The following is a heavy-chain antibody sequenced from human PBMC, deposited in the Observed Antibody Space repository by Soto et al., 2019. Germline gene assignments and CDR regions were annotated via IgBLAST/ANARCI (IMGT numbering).Heavy chain of an antibody. CDR1: GGSISSGGYY. Sequence: QVQLQESGPGLVKPSQTLSLTCTVSGGSISSGGYYWSWIRQHPGKGLEWVGYIYYSGSTYYNPSLKRRVTISVDTSKNQFSLKLSSVTAADTAVYYCARDLRYCSSTSCSYWYFDLWGRGTLVTVSS. V-gene: IGHV4-31*03. CDR2: IYYSGST. D-gene: IGHD2-2*01. CDR3: ARDLRYCSSTSCSYWYFDL. J-gene: IGHJ2*01.